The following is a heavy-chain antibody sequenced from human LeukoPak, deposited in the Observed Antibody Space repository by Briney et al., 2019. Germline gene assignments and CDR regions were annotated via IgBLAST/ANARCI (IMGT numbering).Heavy chain of an antibody. V-gene: IGHV5-51*01. D-gene: IGHD6-6*01. Sequence: GESLKISCKGSGYSSTSYWIGWVRQMPGKGLEWMGIIYPGDSDTRYSPSFQGQVTISADKSISTAYLQWSSLKASDTAMYYCARHRGPARRGSSGGYYFDYWGQGTLVTVTS. J-gene: IGHJ4*02. CDR1: GYSSTSYW. CDR2: IYPGDSDT. CDR3: ARHRGPARRGSSGGYYFDY.